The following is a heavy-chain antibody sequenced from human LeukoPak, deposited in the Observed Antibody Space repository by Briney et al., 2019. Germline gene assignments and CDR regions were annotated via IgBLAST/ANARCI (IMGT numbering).Heavy chain of an antibody. Sequence: ASVTVSCKASGYTFTSYAMIWMRQAPGQGLEWMGWINTNTGNPTYAQGFTGRSVFSLDTSVSTASLQINTLKAEDTAVYYCARVVPGTYFDYWGQGTLVTVSS. V-gene: IGHV7-4-1*02. CDR1: GYTFTSYA. D-gene: IGHD3-10*01. J-gene: IGHJ4*02. CDR2: INTNTGNP. CDR3: ARVVPGTYFDY.